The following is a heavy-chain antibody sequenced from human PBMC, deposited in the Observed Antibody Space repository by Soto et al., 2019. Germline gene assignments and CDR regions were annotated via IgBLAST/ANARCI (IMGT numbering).Heavy chain of an antibody. V-gene: IGHV3-7*05. CDR2: INQDGSAK. D-gene: IGHD2-15*01. J-gene: IGHJ4*02. CDR3: GRGFGGTH. Sequence: EVQLVESGGGLVQPGGSLRLSCAASGFTFNNYYRVWVRQAPGRGLEWVANINQDGSAKYYVDSVKGRFTTARDNAKSSLYLQLNSLRAEDKATYYCGRGFGGTHWGQGSLVTVSS. CDR1: GFTFNNYY.